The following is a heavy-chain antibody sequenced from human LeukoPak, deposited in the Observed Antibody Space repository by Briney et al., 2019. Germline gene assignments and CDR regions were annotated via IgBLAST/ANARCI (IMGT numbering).Heavy chain of an antibody. CDR2: IYYSGST. Sequence: PSETLSLTCTVSGGSISNNYWSWFRQPPGKGLEWIGYIYYSGSTNYNPSLKSRVTMSVDTSMNQFSLKLSSVTAADTAVYYCARVGGSNYYYYGMDVWGQGTTVTVSS. D-gene: IGHD2-15*01. J-gene: IGHJ6*02. CDR3: ARVGGSNYYYYGMDV. V-gene: IGHV4-59*01. CDR1: GGSISNNY.